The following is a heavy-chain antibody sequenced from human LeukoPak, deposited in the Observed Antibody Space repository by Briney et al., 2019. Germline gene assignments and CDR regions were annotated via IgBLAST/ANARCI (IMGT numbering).Heavy chain of an antibody. J-gene: IGHJ4*02. CDR2: IRSDGSDT. D-gene: IGHD6-13*01. CDR1: GFTFSDTW. Sequence: PGGSLRLSCAASGFTFSDTWMHWVRQASGEGLVWVSRIRSDGSDTRYAESVKGRFTISRDNSKNTLYLQMNSLRAEDTAVYYCAKAAHRDANSRYWRLDYWGQGTLVTVSS. CDR3: AKAAHRDANSRYWRLDY. V-gene: IGHV3-74*01.